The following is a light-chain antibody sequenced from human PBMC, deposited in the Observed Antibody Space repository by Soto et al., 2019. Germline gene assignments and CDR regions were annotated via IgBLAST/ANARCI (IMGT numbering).Light chain of an antibody. Sequence: QSVLTQPASVSGSPGQSITISCTGTSSDVGGYNSVSWYQQYPGKAPKLMIRDVSNRPSGVSNRFSGSKSGNTASLTISGLQAEDEADYYCSSYTSSSSYVFGSGTKVTVL. CDR3: SSYTSSSSYV. V-gene: IGLV2-14*01. J-gene: IGLJ1*01. CDR1: SSDVGGYNS. CDR2: DVS.